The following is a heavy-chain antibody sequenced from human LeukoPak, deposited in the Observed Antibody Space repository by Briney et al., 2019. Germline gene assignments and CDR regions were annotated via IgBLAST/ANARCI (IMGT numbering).Heavy chain of an antibody. CDR1: GFTFSNNW. Sequence: PGGSLRLSCVASGFTFSNNWMSWVRQAPGKGLEWVANIKEDGSDKFYVDSVKGRFTISRDNAKNSLYLQMNSLRAEDTAVYYCARPLIAGGQGTLVTVSS. J-gene: IGHJ4*02. CDR2: IKEDGSDK. CDR3: ARPLIA. V-gene: IGHV3-7*01. D-gene: IGHD2/OR15-2a*01.